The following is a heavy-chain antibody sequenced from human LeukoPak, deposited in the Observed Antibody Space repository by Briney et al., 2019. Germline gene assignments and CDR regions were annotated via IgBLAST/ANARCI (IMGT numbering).Heavy chain of an antibody. CDR3: ARAAYSNYYNYYYMDV. CDR2: INPNSGGT. V-gene: IGHV1-2*02. CDR1: GYTFTGYY. D-gene: IGHD4-11*01. J-gene: IGHJ6*03. Sequence: ASVKVSCKASGYTFTGYYMHWVRQAPGQGLEWMGWINPNSGGTNYAQKFQGRVTMTRDTSISTAYIELSRLRSDDTAVYYCARAAYSNYYNYYYMDVWGKGTTVTVSS.